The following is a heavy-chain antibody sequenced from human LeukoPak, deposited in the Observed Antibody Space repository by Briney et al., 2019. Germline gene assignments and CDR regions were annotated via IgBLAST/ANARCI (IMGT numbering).Heavy chain of an antibody. Sequence: PGGSLRLSCAASEFTVSSNYMSWVRQAPGKGLEWVSVIYSGGRTYYADSVKGRFTISRDNSKNTLYLRMNSLRAEDTAVYYCARDSYYGSGSFDYWGQGTLVTVSS. CDR1: EFTVSSNY. J-gene: IGHJ4*02. CDR3: ARDSYYGSGSFDY. CDR2: IYSGGRT. V-gene: IGHV3-53*01. D-gene: IGHD3-10*01.